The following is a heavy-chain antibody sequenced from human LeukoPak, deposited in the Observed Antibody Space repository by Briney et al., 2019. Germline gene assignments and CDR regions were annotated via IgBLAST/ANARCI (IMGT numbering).Heavy chain of an antibody. CDR2: IIPMYGTS. J-gene: IGHJ4*02. CDR3: ARPDKAAQYGPFDY. V-gene: IGHV1-69*05. Sequence: LGSSVKVSCKASGGTFTNYAISWVRRAPGQGLEWMGGIIPMYGTSSYAQNFQGKVTITTDESTSTSYLELNSLRSEDTAVYYCARPDKAAQYGPFDYWGQGTLVIVSS. D-gene: IGHD6-6*01. CDR1: GGTFTNYA.